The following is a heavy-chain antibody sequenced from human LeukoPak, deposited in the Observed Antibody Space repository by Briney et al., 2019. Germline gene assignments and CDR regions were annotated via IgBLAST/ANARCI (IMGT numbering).Heavy chain of an antibody. D-gene: IGHD4-23*01. CDR2: IYYSGST. V-gene: IGHV4-39*07. CDR1: GGSISGSSYY. Sequence: PSETLSLTCTVSGGSISGSSYYWGWIRQPPGKGLEWIGSIYYSGSTYYNPSLKSRVTISVDTSKNQFSLKLSSVTAADTAVCYCARDLLNEGNHLDYWGQGTLVTVSS. CDR3: ARDLLNEGNHLDY. J-gene: IGHJ4*02.